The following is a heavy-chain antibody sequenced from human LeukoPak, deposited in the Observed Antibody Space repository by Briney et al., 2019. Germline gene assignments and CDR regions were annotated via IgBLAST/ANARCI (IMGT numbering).Heavy chain of an antibody. Sequence: SETLSLTCTVSGGSVSGTSYYWGWIRQPRGKGLEWVGSMYYGGSTSYTYHNRSLKSGDSISVDTSKKQVSLELREVTGADTAVYYCARHRRGTYYSAFDIWGQGTMVTVST. J-gene: IGHJ3*02. V-gene: IGHV4-39*01. D-gene: IGHD1-26*01. CDR3: ARHRRGTYYSAFDI. CDR1: GGSVSGTSYY. CDR2: MYYGGST.